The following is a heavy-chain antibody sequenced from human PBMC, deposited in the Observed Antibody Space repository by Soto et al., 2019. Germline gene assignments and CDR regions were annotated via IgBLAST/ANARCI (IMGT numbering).Heavy chain of an antibody. CDR3: ARRARIGAQLWLPFDL. CDR2: VNPDSGNT. Sequence: ASFTVSYSASVCTSSHYYIAWKQLDTGLGLEWMGWVNPDSGNTDYAQKFQGRVTMTRDFFKNTAYMELSSLRSEDTAVYYCARRARIGAQLWLPFDLWAQGSL. D-gene: IGHD5-18*01. CDR1: VCTSSHYY. J-gene: IGHJ4*02. V-gene: IGHV1-8*01.